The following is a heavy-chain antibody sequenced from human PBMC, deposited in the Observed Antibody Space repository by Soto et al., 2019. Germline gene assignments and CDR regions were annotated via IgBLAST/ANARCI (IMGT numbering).Heavy chain of an antibody. CDR2: IIPIFGTA. D-gene: IGHD6-6*01. J-gene: IGHJ6*02. Sequence: QVQLVQSGAEVKKPGSSVKVSCKASGGTFSSYAISWVRQAPGQGLEWMGGIIPIFGTANYAQKFQGRVTITADESTSTAYMGVSSLRSEDTAVYYCARAGASIAARSWGDYYCGMDVWGQGTTGTVSS. CDR3: ARAGASIAARSWGDYYCGMDV. V-gene: IGHV1-69*01. CDR1: GGTFSSYA.